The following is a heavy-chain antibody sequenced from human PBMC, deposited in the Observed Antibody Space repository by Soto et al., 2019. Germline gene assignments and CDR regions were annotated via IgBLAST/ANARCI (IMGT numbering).Heavy chain of an antibody. CDR2: ISGSGGST. V-gene: IGHV3-23*01. Sequence: PGGSLRLSCAASGFTFSSYAMSWVRQAPGKGLEWVSAISGSGGSTYYADSVKGRFTISRDNSKNTLYLQMNSLRAEDTAVYYCAKDLYSSGQWAYFDYWGQGTLVTVSS. J-gene: IGHJ4*02. CDR1: GFTFSSYA. CDR3: AKDLYSSGQWAYFDY. D-gene: IGHD6-19*01.